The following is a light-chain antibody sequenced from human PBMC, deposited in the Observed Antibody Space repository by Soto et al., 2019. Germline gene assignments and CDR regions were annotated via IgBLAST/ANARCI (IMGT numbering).Light chain of an antibody. CDR2: VVS. J-gene: IGLJ2*01. CDR3: SSYTSSSTTI. CDR1: SSDVGGYNY. Sequence: QSALTQPASVSGSPGQSITISCTGTSSDVGGYNYVSWYQQHPGKVPKLMIFVVSNRPSALSNRFSGSKSGNTASLTISGLQAEDEADYYCSSYTSSSTTIFGGGTKLTVL. V-gene: IGLV2-14*01.